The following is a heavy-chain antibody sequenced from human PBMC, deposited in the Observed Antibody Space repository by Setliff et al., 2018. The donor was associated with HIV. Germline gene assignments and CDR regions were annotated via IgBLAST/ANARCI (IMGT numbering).Heavy chain of an antibody. J-gene: IGHJ4*02. D-gene: IGHD1-26*01. Sequence: SVKVSCKASGDTFSSYAISWVRQAPGQGLEWMGGIIPVLGLSYYAQNFQGRVTITADESTSTAYMELSNLRSEDTAVYYCASYSGSYYFILHYWGQGTLVTVSS. V-gene: IGHV1-69*10. CDR3: ASYSGSYYFILHY. CDR2: IIPVLGLS. CDR1: GDTFSSYA.